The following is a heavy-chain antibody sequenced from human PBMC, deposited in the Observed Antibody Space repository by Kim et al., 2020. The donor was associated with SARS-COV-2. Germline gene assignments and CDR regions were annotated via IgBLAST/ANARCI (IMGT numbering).Heavy chain of an antibody. CDR2: INHSGST. Sequence: SETLSLSCAVYGGSFNDYYWSWIRQPPGKGLEWIGEINHSGSTNYNPSLKSRVIISVDTSKNQFSLKLSSVTAADTAVYYCAGGQDVDSGRYGGMDVWGQATTVTVSS. D-gene: IGHD3-10*01. CDR1: GGSFNDYY. CDR3: AGGQDVDSGRYGGMDV. V-gene: IGHV4-34*01. J-gene: IGHJ6*02.